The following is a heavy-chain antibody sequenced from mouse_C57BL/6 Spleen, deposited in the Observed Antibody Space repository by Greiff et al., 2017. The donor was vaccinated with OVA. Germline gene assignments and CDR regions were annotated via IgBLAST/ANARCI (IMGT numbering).Heavy chain of an antibody. Sequence: EVQGVESGGGLVQPGGSMKLSCAASGFTFSDAWMDWVRQSPEKGLEWVAEIRNKANNHATYYDESVKGRFTISRDDSKSSVYLQMNSLRAEDTGIYYCTRAYGSSYLPWFAYWGQGTLVTVSA. D-gene: IGHD1-1*01. J-gene: IGHJ3*01. CDR3: TRAYGSSYLPWFAY. CDR1: GFTFSDAW. V-gene: IGHV6-6*01. CDR2: IRNKANNHAT.